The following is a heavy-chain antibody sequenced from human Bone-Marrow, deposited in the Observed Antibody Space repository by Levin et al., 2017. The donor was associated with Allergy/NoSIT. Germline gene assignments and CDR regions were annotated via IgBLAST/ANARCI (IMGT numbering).Heavy chain of an antibody. D-gene: IGHD2-15*01. CDR2: IYYNGST. CDR1: GGSISSGDYY. CDR3: AREANYCSGGSCYSGGMFY. Sequence: LRLSCTVSGGSISSGDYYWSWIRQPPGKGLEWIGYIYYNGSTYSNPSLKRLVTISVDTSKNHFSLKLSYVTAADTAVYYCAREANYCSGGSCYSGGMFYWGQGTLVTVSS. J-gene: IGHJ4*02. V-gene: IGHV4-30-4*01.